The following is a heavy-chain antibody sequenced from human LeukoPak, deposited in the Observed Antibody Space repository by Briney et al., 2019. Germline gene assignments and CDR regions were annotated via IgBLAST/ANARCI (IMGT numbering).Heavy chain of an antibody. Sequence: SVKVSCKASGGTFSSYAISWVRQAPGQGLGWMGRIIPILGIANYAQKFQGRVTITADKSTSTAYMELSSLRSEDTAVYYCARCSSSEDWFDPWGQGTLVTVSS. D-gene: IGHD6-6*01. V-gene: IGHV1-69*04. CDR3: ARCSSSEDWFDP. CDR1: GGTFSSYA. J-gene: IGHJ5*02. CDR2: IIPILGIA.